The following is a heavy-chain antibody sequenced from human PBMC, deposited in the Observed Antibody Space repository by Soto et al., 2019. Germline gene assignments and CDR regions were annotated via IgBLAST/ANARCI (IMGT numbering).Heavy chain of an antibody. J-gene: IGHJ6*02. Sequence: ASVKVSCKASGYTFTSYYMHWVRQAPGQGLEWMGIINPSGGSTSYAQKFQGRVTMTRDTSTSTVYMELCSLRSEDTAVYYCARDRCTVTTDDCYYYGMDVWGQGTTVTVSS. CDR3: ARDRCTVTTDDCYYYGMDV. V-gene: IGHV1-46*01. CDR1: GYTFTSYY. D-gene: IGHD4-4*01. CDR2: INPSGGST.